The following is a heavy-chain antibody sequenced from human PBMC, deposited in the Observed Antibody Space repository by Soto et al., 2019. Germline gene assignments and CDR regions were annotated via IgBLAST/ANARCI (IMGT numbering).Heavy chain of an antibody. CDR1: GGSISSYY. V-gene: IGHV4-59*01. J-gene: IGHJ6*02. D-gene: IGHD3-22*01. Sequence: PSETLSLTCTVSGGSISSYYWSWIRQPPGKGLEWIGYIYYSGSTNYNPSLKSRVTISVDTSKNQFSLKLSSVTAADTAVYYCAGGYYDSSGYYPSSYYYYGMDVWGQGTTVTVSS. CDR2: IYYSGST. CDR3: AGGYYDSSGYYPSSYYYYGMDV.